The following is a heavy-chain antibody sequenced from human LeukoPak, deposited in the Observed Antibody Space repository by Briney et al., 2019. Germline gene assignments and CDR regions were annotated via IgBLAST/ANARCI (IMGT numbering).Heavy chain of an antibody. CDR1: GFTFSTYG. V-gene: IGHV3-33*01. D-gene: IGHD5-24*01. J-gene: IGHJ4*02. CDR2: IWYDGSSE. Sequence: PGGSLRLSCAASGFTFSTYGMHWVRQAPGKGLEWVALIWYDGSSENYADSVRGRFTISRDNSKNTLYLQMNNLRVEDTAVYYCARDEYNNYPFHYWGQGTLVTVSS. CDR3: ARDEYNNYPFHY.